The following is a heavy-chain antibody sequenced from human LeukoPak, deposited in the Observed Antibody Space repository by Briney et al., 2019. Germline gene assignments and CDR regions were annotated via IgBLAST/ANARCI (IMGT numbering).Heavy chain of an antibody. CDR1: GGSFRCYY. J-gene: IGHJ2*01. CDR2: INHSGST. Sequence: SETLSLTCSIYGGSFRCYYWSWIRQPPGKGLEWIGEINHSGSTNYNPSLKSRVTISVDTSKNQFSLKLSSVTAADTAVYYCARGAARYYDFWSGYYPDRYWYFDLWGRGTLVTVSS. V-gene: IGHV4-34*01. CDR3: ARGAARYYDFWSGYYPDRYWYFDL. D-gene: IGHD3-3*01.